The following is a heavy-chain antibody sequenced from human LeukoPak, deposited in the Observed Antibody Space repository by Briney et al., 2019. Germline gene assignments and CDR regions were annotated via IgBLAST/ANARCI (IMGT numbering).Heavy chain of an antibody. CDR2: IYHGGST. J-gene: IGHJ4*02. Sequence: SETLSLTCAVSGGSFSGYYWSWIRQPPGKGLEWMGEIYHGGSTNYKPSLKSRVTISVDTSKTQCSLKLRAVAAADTAVYYWAAYRRPGSFVYWGQGTLVSVSS. D-gene: IGHD1-1*01. V-gene: IGHV4-34*01. CDR1: GGSFSGYY. CDR3: AAYRRPGSFVY.